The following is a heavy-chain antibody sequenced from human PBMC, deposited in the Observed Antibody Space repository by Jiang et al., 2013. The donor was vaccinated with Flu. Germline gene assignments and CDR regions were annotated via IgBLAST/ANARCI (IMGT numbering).Heavy chain of an antibody. CDR3: ARRRAVAGWEYYYYYGMDV. Sequence: SLTCTVSGGSISSSSYYWGWIRQPPGKGLEWIGSIYYSGSTYYNPSLKSRVTISVDTSKNQFSLKLSSVTAADTAVYYCARRRAVAGWEYYYYYGMDVWGQGTTVTVSS. CDR1: GGSISSSSYY. J-gene: IGHJ6*02. D-gene: IGHD6-19*01. V-gene: IGHV4-39*01. CDR2: IYYSGST.